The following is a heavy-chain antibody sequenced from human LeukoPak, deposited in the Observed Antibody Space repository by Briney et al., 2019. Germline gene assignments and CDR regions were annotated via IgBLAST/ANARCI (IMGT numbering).Heavy chain of an antibody. CDR1: GGSISSGDYY. J-gene: IGHJ4*02. CDR3: ARLRGYTYGNPGY. D-gene: IGHD5-18*01. V-gene: IGHV4-30-4*08. Sequence: TLSLTCTVSGGSISSGDYYWSWIRQPPGKGLEWIGYIYYSGSTYYNSSLKSRVTISVDTSKNQFALKLTSVTAADTALYYCARLRGYTYGNPGYWGQGSLVTVSS. CDR2: IYYSGST.